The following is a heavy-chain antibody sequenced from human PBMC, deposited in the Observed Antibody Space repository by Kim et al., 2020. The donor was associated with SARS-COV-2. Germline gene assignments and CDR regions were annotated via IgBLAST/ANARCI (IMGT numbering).Heavy chain of an antibody. CDR1: GGSISSSSYY. J-gene: IGHJ4*02. V-gene: IGHV4-39*01. Sequence: SETLSLTCTVSGGSISSSSYYWGWIRQPPGKGLEWIGSIYYSGSTYYNPSLKSRVTISVDTSKNQFSLKLSSVTAADTAVYYCASGKHYYDSSGHPYYFDYWGQGTLVTVSS. D-gene: IGHD3-22*01. CDR3: ASGKHYYDSSGHPYYFDY. CDR2: IYYSGST.